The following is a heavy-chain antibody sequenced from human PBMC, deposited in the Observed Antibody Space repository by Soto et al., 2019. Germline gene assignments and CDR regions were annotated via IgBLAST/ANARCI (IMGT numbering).Heavy chain of an antibody. Sequence: GGSLRLSCAASGFTYSPYGMHWVRQAPGKGLEWVAVISYDGSNKYYADSVKGRFTISRDNSKNTLYLQMTSLRAEDTAVYYCAKGGPGLGIRYFDYWGQGTLVTVSS. CDR2: ISYDGSNK. D-gene: IGHD7-27*01. CDR1: GFTYSPYG. J-gene: IGHJ4*02. CDR3: AKGGPGLGIRYFDY. V-gene: IGHV3-30*18.